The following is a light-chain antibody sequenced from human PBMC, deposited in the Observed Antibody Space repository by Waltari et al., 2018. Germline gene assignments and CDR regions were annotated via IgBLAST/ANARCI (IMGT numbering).Light chain of an antibody. CDR2: TDN. V-gene: IGLV1-44*01. Sequence: QSVLTQPPSASGTPGERVTISCSGSRSNIGDNAVNWYQHLPGAAPELLIYTDNQRPAGVPARCSGSKSGTSASLRISGLQSEDEATYYCAAWDDSVNGYVFGSGTEVTVL. CDR1: RSNIGDNA. J-gene: IGLJ1*01. CDR3: AAWDDSVNGYV.